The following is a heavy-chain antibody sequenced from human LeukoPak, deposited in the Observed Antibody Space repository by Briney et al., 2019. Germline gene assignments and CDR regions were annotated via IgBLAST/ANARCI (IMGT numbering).Heavy chain of an antibody. CDR2: IYSGGTT. V-gene: IGHV3-53*01. Sequence: GGSLRLSCAASGFTVSSNYMTWVRQAPGKGLEWVSIIYSGGTTYYADSVKGRFTISRDNSKNTLYLQVKSLGAEDTAVYYCARLVRDAFDIWGQGTMVTVSS. CDR3: ARLVRDAFDI. J-gene: IGHJ3*02. CDR1: GFTVSSNY.